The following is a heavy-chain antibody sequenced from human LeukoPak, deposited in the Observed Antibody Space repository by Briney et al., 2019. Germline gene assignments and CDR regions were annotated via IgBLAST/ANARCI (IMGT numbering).Heavy chain of an antibody. Sequence: SGGSLRLSCAASGFTFSSYEMNWVRQAPGKGLEWVSYISSSGSTIYYADSVKGRFTISRDNAKNSLYLQMNSLRAEDTAVYYCARGVVPAMHFLGRRVWLGAFDIWGQGTMVTVSS. J-gene: IGHJ3*02. CDR3: ARGVVPAMHFLGRRVWLGAFDI. CDR1: GFTFSSYE. D-gene: IGHD2-2*01. CDR2: ISSSGSTI. V-gene: IGHV3-48*03.